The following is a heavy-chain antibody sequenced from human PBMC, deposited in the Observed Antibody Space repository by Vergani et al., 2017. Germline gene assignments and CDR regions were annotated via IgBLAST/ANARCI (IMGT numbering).Heavy chain of an antibody. CDR2: IYYSGST. CDR1: GGSISSYY. Sequence: QVQLQESGPGLVKPSETLSLTCTVSGGSISSYYWSWIRQPPGKGLEWIGYIYYSGSTNYNPSLKSRVTISVDTSKNQFSLKLSSVTAADTAVYYCARPGGYSSSFGMDVWGQGTTVTVSS. CDR3: ARPGGYSSSFGMDV. D-gene: IGHD6-6*01. V-gene: IGHV4-59*01. J-gene: IGHJ6*02.